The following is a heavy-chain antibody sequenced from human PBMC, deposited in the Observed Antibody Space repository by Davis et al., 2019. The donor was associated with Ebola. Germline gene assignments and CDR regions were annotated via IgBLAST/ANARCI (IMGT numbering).Heavy chain of an antibody. V-gene: IGHV3-21*01. Sequence: PGGSLRLSCATSGFTFSTYRMNWVRQAPGKGLEWVSSISGSSSEIYYAESVKGRFTISRDNAKNSLYLQMNSLRAEDTAVYYCARGLYYYLDVWGKGTTVTVSS. CDR2: ISGSSSEI. CDR1: GFTFSTYR. CDR3: ARGLYYYLDV. J-gene: IGHJ6*03.